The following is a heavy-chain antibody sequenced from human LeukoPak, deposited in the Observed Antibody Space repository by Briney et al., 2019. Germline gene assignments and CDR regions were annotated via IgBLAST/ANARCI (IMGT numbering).Heavy chain of an antibody. Sequence: KSGGSLRLSCTASGFTFADYAMSWFRQAPGKGLEWVSFIRSKVFGGTTEYAASVKGRFTISRDDSKIIAYLQMKSLKKEDTAVYYCTRERVSGYSYGDPGYWGQGTLVTVSS. CDR3: TRERVSGYSYGDPGY. CDR2: IRSKVFGGTT. D-gene: IGHD5-18*01. V-gene: IGHV3-49*05. J-gene: IGHJ4*02. CDR1: GFTFADYA.